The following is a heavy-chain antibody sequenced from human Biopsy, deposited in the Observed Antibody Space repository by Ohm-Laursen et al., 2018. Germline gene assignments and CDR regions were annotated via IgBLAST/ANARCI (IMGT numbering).Heavy chain of an antibody. CDR3: TTYDNSGDYRDY. Sequence: GSLRLSCAAAGFIFSTYVMHWVRQASGKGLEWIGRIRSKVNNYATAYAASVTGRFTISRDDSKNTAYLQMNSQKTEDTAVYYCTTYDNSGDYRDYWGQGTQVTVSS. V-gene: IGHV3-73*01. CDR1: GFIFSTYV. CDR2: IRSKVNNYAT. J-gene: IGHJ4*02. D-gene: IGHD4-23*01.